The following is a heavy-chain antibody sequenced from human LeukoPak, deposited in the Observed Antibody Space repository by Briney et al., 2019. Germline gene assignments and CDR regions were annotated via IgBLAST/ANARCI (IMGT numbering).Heavy chain of an antibody. V-gene: IGHV3-74*01. CDR3: ARGARPAATYYYYYYMDV. D-gene: IGHD2-2*01. CDR1: GFTFSSYW. Sequence: GGSLRLSCAASGFTFSSYWMHWVRQAPGKGLVWVSRINSDGSSTSYADSVKGRFTISRDNAKNTLYLQMNSLRAQDTAVYYCARGARPAATYYYYYYMDVWGKGTTVTVS. J-gene: IGHJ6*03. CDR2: INSDGSST.